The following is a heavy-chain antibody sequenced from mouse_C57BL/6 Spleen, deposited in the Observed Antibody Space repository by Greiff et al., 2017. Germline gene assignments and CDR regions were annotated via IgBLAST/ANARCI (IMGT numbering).Heavy chain of an antibody. CDR3: ASDYYDSTYYYAMDY. CDR2: ISRGSSTI. J-gene: IGHJ4*01. V-gene: IGHV5-17*01. CDR1: GFTFSDYG. Sequence: EVKVVESGGGLVKPGGSLKLSCAASGFTFSDYGMHWVRQAPEKGLEWVAYISRGSSTICYADTVKGRFTFSRDNAKNTLFLQMSSLRSEDTAMYYCASDYYDSTYYYAMDYWGQGTSVTVSA. D-gene: IGHD1-1*01.